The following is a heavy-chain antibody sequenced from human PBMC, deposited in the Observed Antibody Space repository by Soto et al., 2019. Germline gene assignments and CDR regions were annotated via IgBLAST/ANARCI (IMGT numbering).Heavy chain of an antibody. Sequence: SETLSLTCTVSGGSISSSSYYWGWIRQPPGKGLEWIGSIYYSGSTYYNPSLKSRVTISVDTSKNQFSLKLSSVTAADTAVYYCARHLTDYDFLGVFQHWGQGTLVTVSS. CDR2: IYYSGST. CDR1: GGSISSSSYY. J-gene: IGHJ1*01. CDR3: ARHLTDYDFLGVFQH. V-gene: IGHV4-39*01. D-gene: IGHD3-3*01.